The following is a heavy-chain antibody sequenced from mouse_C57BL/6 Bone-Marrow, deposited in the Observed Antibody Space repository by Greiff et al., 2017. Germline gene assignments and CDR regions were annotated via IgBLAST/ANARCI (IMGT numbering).Heavy chain of an antibody. J-gene: IGHJ3*01. V-gene: IGHV14-4*01. D-gene: IGHD1-1*01. CDR2: IDPENGDT. Sequence: EVKLQESGAELVRPGASVKLSCTASGFNIKDDYMHWVKQSPEQGLEWIGWIDPENGDTEYASKFQGKATITADTSSNTAYLQLSSLTSEDTAVYYCTRSCWFAYWGQGTLVTVSA. CDR1: GFNIKDDY. CDR3: TRSCWFAY.